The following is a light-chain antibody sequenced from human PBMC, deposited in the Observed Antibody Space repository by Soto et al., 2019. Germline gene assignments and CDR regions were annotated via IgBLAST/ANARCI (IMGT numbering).Light chain of an antibody. CDR2: EVS. CDR3: CSYAGTSTHTV. CDR1: SSDVGSYKL. Sequence: QSALTQPASVSGSPGQSITISCTGTSSDVGSYKLVSWYQQHPGKAPKLMISEVSKRPSGISDRFSGSKSGSTASLTISGLRAEDDADYYCCSYAGTSTHTVFGGGTQLTVL. J-gene: IGLJ7*01. V-gene: IGLV2-23*02.